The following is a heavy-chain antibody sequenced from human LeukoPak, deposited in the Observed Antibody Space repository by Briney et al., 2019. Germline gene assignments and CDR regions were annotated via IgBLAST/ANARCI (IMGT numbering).Heavy chain of an antibody. Sequence: PGGSLRLSCAASGFTFSNYAMSWVRQAPGKGLEWVSAISGSGGSTYYADSVKGRFTISRDNSKNTLYLQMNSLRAEDTAVYYCAKAVRLGAVAAPFDYWGQGTLVTVSS. CDR1: GFTFSNYA. CDR3: AKAVRLGAVAAPFDY. V-gene: IGHV3-23*01. J-gene: IGHJ4*02. CDR2: ISGSGGST. D-gene: IGHD6-19*01.